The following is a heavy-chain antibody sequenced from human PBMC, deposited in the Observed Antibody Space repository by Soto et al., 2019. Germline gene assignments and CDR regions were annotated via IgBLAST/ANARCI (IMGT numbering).Heavy chain of an antibody. CDR2: IYYSGST. D-gene: IGHD6-19*01. J-gene: IGHJ5*02. CDR1: GGSINSSSYC. Sequence: SETLSLTCSVSGGSINSSSYCWGWVRQPPGKGLEWIGSIYYSGSTYYNPSLRSRVTISVDTSKNQFSLKLSSVTAADTAVFYCARHYSSGSRNWFDPWSQGTLVTVSS. V-gene: IGHV4-39*01. CDR3: ARHYSSGSRNWFDP.